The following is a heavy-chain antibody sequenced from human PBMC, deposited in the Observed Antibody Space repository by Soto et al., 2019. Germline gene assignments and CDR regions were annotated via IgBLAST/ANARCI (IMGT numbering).Heavy chain of an antibody. CDR2: ITGSGDST. CDR3: AKVFVFTIREGFDY. J-gene: IGHJ4*02. Sequence: EVQLLESGGGLVQPGGSLRLSCAASGFTFSSYAMSWVRQAPGKGLEWVSAITGSGDSTYYADSVKGRFTVSRDNSKNTLYLQMNSLRAEDKDVYYCAKVFVFTIREGFDYWGLGTLVTVSS. CDR1: GFTFSSYA. D-gene: IGHD3-3*01. V-gene: IGHV3-23*01.